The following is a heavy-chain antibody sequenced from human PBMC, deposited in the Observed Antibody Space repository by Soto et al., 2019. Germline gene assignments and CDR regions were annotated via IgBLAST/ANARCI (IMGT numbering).Heavy chain of an antibody. D-gene: IGHD3-3*01. CDR3: AKDFGNYDFWSGYYILTTIDY. CDR2: ISYDGSNK. CDR1: GFTFSSYG. Sequence: WGSLRLSCATSGFTFSSYGMHWVRQAPGKGLEWVAVISYDGSNKYYADSVKGRFTISRDNSKNTLYLQMNSLRAEDTAVYYCAKDFGNYDFWSGYYILTTIDYWGQGTLVTVSS. J-gene: IGHJ4*02. V-gene: IGHV3-30*18.